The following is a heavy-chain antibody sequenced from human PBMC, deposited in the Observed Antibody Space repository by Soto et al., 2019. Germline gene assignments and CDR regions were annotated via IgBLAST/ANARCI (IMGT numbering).Heavy chain of an antibody. Sequence: QVHLQESGPGLVKPSETLSLTCTVYGGAISTYYWTWIRQPAGKGLEWIGRIYSSGSTKSNPSLQSRVTMSLDTANNQFSLRLTSVTAADTAVYYCARGQRFSDWVDPWGQGTLVTVSS. CDR3: ARGQRFSDWVDP. CDR2: IYSSGST. J-gene: IGHJ5*02. V-gene: IGHV4-4*07. CDR1: GGAISTYY. D-gene: IGHD3-3*01.